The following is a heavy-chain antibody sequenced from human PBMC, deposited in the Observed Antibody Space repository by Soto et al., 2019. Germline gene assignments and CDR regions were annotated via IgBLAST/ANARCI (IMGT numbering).Heavy chain of an antibody. CDR3: LTLGDGY. D-gene: IGHD3-10*01. V-gene: IGHV3-15*07. CDR1: GFGFSYAW. CDR2: IKSKTDGETT. J-gene: IGHJ4*02. Sequence: EMQLVESGGALVKPGGSLRLSCAASGFGFSYAWMNWVRQAPGKGLEWVGRIKSKTDGETTNYAAAVKGRFTISRDDSKYTLYLQMNSLRTEDTAVYHCLTLGDGYWGQGTLVTVSS.